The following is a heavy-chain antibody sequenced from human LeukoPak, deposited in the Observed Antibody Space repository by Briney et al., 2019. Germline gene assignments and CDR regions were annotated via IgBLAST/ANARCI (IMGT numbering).Heavy chain of an antibody. D-gene: IGHD3-3*01. J-gene: IGHJ6*03. V-gene: IGHV4-34*01. Sequence: ETLSLTCAVYGGSFSGYYWSWIRQPPGKGLEWIGEINRIGGTNYNPSLKSRVTISVDTSKNQFSLKLSSVTAADTAVYYCASPTPYDFWSGRDYYYYMDVWGKGTTVSASS. CDR3: ASPTPYDFWSGRDYYYYMDV. CDR2: INRIGGT. CDR1: GGSFSGYY.